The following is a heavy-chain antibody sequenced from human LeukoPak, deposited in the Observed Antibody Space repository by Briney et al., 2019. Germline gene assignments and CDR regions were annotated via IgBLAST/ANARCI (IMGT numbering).Heavy chain of an antibody. D-gene: IGHD4-17*01. CDR1: GFTFSSYG. Sequence: GGSLRLSCAASGFTFSSYGMHWVRQAPGKGLEWVAVIWYDGSNKYYADSVKGRFTISRDNSKNTLYLQMNSLRAEDTAVYYCARVRASPMSAFDIWGQGTMVTVSS. CDR2: IWYDGSNK. J-gene: IGHJ3*02. V-gene: IGHV3-33*01. CDR3: ARVRASPMSAFDI.